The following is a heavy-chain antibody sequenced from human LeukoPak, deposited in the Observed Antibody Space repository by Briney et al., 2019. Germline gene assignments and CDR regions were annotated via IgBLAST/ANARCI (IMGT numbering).Heavy chain of an antibody. CDR3: AREIGWTGPSTYFDY. V-gene: IGHV3-9*01. Sequence: GGSLRLSCAASGFIFDDYAMHWVRQAPGKGLEWVSGISWNSDTIGYADSVKGRFTISRDNAKNSLYLQMNSLRAEDTAVYYCAREIGWTGPSTYFDYWGQGTLVTVSS. J-gene: IGHJ4*02. CDR1: GFIFDDYA. D-gene: IGHD3/OR15-3a*01. CDR2: ISWNSDTI.